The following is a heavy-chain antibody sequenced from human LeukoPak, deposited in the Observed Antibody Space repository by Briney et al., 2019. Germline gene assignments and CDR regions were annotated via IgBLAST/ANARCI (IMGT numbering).Heavy chain of an antibody. Sequence: GGSVRLSCAATGFTSVNYAMSWVRQAPGKGLEWVSAISGSGGSTYYADSVKGRFTISRDNSKNTLYLQMDSLRVEDTAVYYCAKGQKVLTTHGMDVWGQGTTVTVSS. D-gene: IGHD4-17*01. CDR3: AKGQKVLTTHGMDV. V-gene: IGHV3-23*01. J-gene: IGHJ6*02. CDR2: ISGSGGST. CDR1: GFTSVNYA.